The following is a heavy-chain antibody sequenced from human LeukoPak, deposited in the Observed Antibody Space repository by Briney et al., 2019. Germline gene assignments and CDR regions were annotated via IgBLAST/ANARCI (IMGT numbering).Heavy chain of an antibody. D-gene: IGHD3-9*01. Sequence: ASVKVSCKASGYTFTGYYMHWVRQAPGQGLEWMGWINPNSGGTNYAQKFQGRVTMTRDTSISTAYMELSRLRSDDTAVYYCARDLGGCDILTGYEHFDPWGQGTLVTVSS. CDR3: ARDLGGCDILTGYEHFDP. CDR2: INPNSGGT. J-gene: IGHJ5*02. V-gene: IGHV1-2*02. CDR1: GYTFTGYY.